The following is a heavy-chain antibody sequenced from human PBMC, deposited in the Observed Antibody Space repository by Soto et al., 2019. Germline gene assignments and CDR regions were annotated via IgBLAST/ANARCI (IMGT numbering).Heavy chain of an antibody. J-gene: IGHJ6*02. CDR2: MNPNSGNT. V-gene: IGHV1-8*01. D-gene: IGHD1-26*01. CDR1: GYTFTSYD. Sequence: ASVKVSCKASGYTFTSYDINWVRQATGQGLEWMGWMNPNSGNTGYAQKFQGRVTMTRNTSISTAYMELSSLRSEDTAVYYCASRGSSGSYSMVFSRYGMDVWGQGTTVTVSS. CDR3: ASRGSSGSYSMVFSRYGMDV.